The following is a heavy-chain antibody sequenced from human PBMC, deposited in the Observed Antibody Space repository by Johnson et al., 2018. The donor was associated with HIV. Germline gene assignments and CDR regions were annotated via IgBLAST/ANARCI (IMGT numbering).Heavy chain of an antibody. J-gene: IGHJ3*02. CDR2: ISYDGTNK. D-gene: IGHD5-24*01. Sequence: QVQLVESGGGVVQPGRSLRLSCAASGFTFSDYGMHWVRQAPGKGLEWVAVISYDGTNKYYADPVQGRFTISRDNSKNTLNLQMNSLRVDETAVYYCARDQYDRGDGAFDIWGQGTMVTVSS. CDR3: ARDQYDRGDGAFDI. CDR1: GFTFSDYG. V-gene: IGHV3-30*03.